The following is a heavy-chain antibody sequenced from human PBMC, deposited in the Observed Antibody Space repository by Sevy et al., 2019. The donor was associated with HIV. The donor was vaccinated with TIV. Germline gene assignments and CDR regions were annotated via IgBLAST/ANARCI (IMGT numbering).Heavy chain of an antibody. CDR3: ARGLGSSGWYVPDY. D-gene: IGHD6-19*01. CDR1: GGSISSYY. Sequence: SETLSLTCTVSGGSISSYYWSWIRQPPGKGLEWIGYIYYSGSTNYNPSLRSRVTISVERSKNQFSLKLSSVTAADTAVYYCARGLGSSGWYVPDYWGQGTLVTVSS. CDR2: IYYSGST. V-gene: IGHV4-59*01. J-gene: IGHJ4*02.